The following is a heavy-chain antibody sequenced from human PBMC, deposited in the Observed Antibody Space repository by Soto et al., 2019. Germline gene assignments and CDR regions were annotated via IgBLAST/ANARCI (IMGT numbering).Heavy chain of an antibody. Sequence: PGGSLRLSCAASGFTCSSYSMHWVRQAPGKGLEFVSAISYNGGSTYYANSVKGRFTISRDDSKNTLYLQMGSLRAEDMAVYYCARVGSGSGLDYWGQGTLVTVSS. CDR3: ARVGSGSGLDY. CDR1: GFTCSSYS. V-gene: IGHV3-64*01. D-gene: IGHD6-19*01. J-gene: IGHJ4*02. CDR2: ISYNGGST.